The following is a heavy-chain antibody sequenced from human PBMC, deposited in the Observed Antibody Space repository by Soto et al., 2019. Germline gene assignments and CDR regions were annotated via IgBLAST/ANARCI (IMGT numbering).Heavy chain of an antibody. V-gene: IGHV4-4*02. D-gene: IGHD4-17*01. Sequence: SETLSLTCAVSGDSISSSFWWSWVRQPPGKGLEWIGEIYHTESTVYNPSLKSRVTISLDKSKNQFSLNLDSVTAADTAVYYCARYDFGTFDYWGRGTLVTVSS. J-gene: IGHJ4*02. CDR1: GDSISSSFW. CDR2: IYHTEST. CDR3: ARYDFGTFDY.